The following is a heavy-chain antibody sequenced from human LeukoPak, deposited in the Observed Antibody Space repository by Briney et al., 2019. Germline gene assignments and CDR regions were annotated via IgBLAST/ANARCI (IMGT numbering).Heavy chain of an antibody. V-gene: IGHV5-51*01. D-gene: IGHD5-18*01. CDR3: ARGAADTFYYYYYMDV. Sequence: GESLKISCKASGYSFISYWIGWVRQMPGKGLEWMGIIYPGDSDTTYSPSFQGQVTISADRSIRTAYLQWRSLKASDSATYYCARGAADTFYYYYYMDVWGKGTTVTVSS. CDR1: GYSFISYW. J-gene: IGHJ6*03. CDR2: IYPGDSDT.